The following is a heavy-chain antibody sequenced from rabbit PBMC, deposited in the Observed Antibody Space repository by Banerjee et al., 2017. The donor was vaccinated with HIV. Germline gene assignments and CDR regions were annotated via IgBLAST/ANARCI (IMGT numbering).Heavy chain of an antibody. D-gene: IGHD4-1*01. CDR3: ARDSANSGWGGDL. CDR2: IDPVFGTT. Sequence: QEQLEESGGGLVKPEGSLKLSCTASGFDLSRYYVMCWVRQAPGKGLEWIGYIDPVFGTTYYASWVNGRFTISKTSSTTVTLQMTSLTAADTATYFCARDSANSGWGGDLWGPGTLVTVS. CDR1: GFDLSRYYV. V-gene: IGHV1S45*01. J-gene: IGHJ4*01.